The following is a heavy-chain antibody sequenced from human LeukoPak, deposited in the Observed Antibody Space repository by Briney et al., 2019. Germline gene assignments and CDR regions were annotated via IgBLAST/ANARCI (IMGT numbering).Heavy chain of an antibody. D-gene: IGHD3-10*01. J-gene: IGHJ6*04. V-gene: IGHV1-69*06. CDR3: ARDQRGSMVRGVIGYYYGMDV. Sequence: ASVKVSCKASGGTFSSYAISWVRQAPGQGLEWMGGIIPIFGTANYAQKFQGRVTITADKSTSTAYMELSSLRSEDTAVYYCARDQRGSMVRGVIGYYYGMDVWAKGPRSPSPQ. CDR1: GGTFSSYA. CDR2: IIPIFGTA.